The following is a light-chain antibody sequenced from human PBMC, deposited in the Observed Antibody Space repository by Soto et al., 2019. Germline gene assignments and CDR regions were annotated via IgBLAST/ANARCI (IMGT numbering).Light chain of an antibody. V-gene: IGKV3-11*01. Sequence: EIVLTQSPATLSSFPGDRVTLSCRASQYINTRLAWYQHRPGQAPRLLIYQTSIRAAGIPARFSASGSGTDFTLTISDVQPEDFATYYCQQYNSYWTFGQGTKVEIK. CDR3: QQYNSYWT. CDR2: QTS. CDR1: QYINTR. J-gene: IGKJ1*01.